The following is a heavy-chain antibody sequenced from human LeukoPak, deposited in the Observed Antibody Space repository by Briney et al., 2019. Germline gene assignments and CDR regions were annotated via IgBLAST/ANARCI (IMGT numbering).Heavy chain of an antibody. D-gene: IGHD3-3*02. CDR3: ARDSSSFPNYFDF. V-gene: IGHV3-53*01. J-gene: IGHJ4*02. CDR1: GFAVSSTY. Sequence: GGSLRLSCAASGFAVSSTYMSWVRQAPGQGLEWVSLLYSSGITFYAESVQGRFTISRDNSKNTLYLQMNSLRAEDTAIYYCARDSSSFPNYFDFWGQGTLVTVSS. CDR2: LYSSGIT.